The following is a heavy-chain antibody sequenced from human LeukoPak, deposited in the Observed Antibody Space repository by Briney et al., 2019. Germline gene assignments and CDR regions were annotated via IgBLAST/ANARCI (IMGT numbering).Heavy chain of an antibody. D-gene: IGHD3-10*01. CDR1: GGSFSGYY. J-gene: IGHJ4*02. Sequence: SETLSLTCAVYGGSFSGYYWSWIRQPPGKGLEWIGEINHSGSTNYNPSLKSRVTISVDTSKNQFSLKLSSVTAADTAVYYCARGTGGYYGSGSYLADAFDYWGQGTLVTVSS. V-gene: IGHV4-34*01. CDR3: ARGTGGYYGSGSYLADAFDY. CDR2: INHSGST.